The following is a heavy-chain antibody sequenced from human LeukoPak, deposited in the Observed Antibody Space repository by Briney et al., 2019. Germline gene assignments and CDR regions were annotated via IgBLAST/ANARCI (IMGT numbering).Heavy chain of an antibody. D-gene: IGHD3-3*01. CDR1: GGSFSCYY. V-gene: IGHV4-34*01. J-gene: IGHJ5*02. Sequence: SETLSLTCAVYGGSFSCYYWSWIRQPPGKGLEWIGEINHSGSTNYNPSLKSRVTISIDTSKNQFSLKLSSVTAADTAVYYCARGVTTYYDFWSGYYHNWFEPWGQGTLVTVSS. CDR2: INHSGST. CDR3: ARGVTTYYDFWSGYYHNWFEP.